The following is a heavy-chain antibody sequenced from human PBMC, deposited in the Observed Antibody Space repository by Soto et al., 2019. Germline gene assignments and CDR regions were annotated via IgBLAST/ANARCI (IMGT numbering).Heavy chain of an antibody. D-gene: IGHD2-2*01. CDR1: GGSFSGYY. CDR2: INHSGST. Sequence: SETLSLTCAVYGGSFSGYYWSWIRQPPGKGLEWIGEINHSGSTNYNPSLKSRVTISVDTSKNQFSLKLSSVTAADTAVYYCARGYCSSFSCYWSDVWFDPWGQGALVTVSS. J-gene: IGHJ5*02. CDR3: ARGYCSSFSCYWSDVWFDP. V-gene: IGHV4-34*01.